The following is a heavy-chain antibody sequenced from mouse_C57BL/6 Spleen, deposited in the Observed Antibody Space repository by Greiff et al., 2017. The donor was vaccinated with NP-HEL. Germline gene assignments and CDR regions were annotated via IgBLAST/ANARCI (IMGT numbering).Heavy chain of an antibody. V-gene: IGHV1-80*01. CDR3: ARDYYDSSFYAMDY. D-gene: IGHD1-1*01. Sequence: VQLQQSGAELVKPGASVKISCKASGYAFSSYWMNWVKQRPGKGLEWIGQIYPGDGDTNYNGKFKGKATLTADKASSTAYMQLSSLTSEDSAVYFCARDYYDSSFYAMDYWGQGTSVTVSS. J-gene: IGHJ4*01. CDR2: IYPGDGDT. CDR1: GYAFSSYW.